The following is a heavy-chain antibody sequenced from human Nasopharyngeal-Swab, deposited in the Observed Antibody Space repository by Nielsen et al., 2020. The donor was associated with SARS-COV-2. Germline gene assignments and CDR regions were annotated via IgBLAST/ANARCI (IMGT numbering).Heavy chain of an antibody. CDR3: ARDKVMILVRDDYYMDV. Sequence: GGSLRLSCVVSGFIFSDYAMSWVRQASGKGLAWVSYIDPSSSSIYYGDSVKGRFTVSRDNAKNTVFLEMNSLRAEDTAVYYCARDKVMILVRDDYYMDVWGKGTTVTVSS. V-gene: IGHV3-11*04. D-gene: IGHD3-22*01. CDR1: GFIFSDYA. J-gene: IGHJ6*03. CDR2: IDPSSSSI.